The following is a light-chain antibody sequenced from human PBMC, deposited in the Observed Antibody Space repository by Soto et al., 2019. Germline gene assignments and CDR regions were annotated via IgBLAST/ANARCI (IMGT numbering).Light chain of an antibody. CDR2: DIS. Sequence: DIQMTQSPSSLSASVGDRVTITCLASQVISNYLNWYQQKPGKAPKLLIYDISTLEIGVPSRFSGSGSGTDFTFTITGLQPEDIATYYCQQYENLPYTFDQGTKLEI. V-gene: IGKV1-33*01. J-gene: IGKJ2*01. CDR1: QVISNY. CDR3: QQYENLPYT.